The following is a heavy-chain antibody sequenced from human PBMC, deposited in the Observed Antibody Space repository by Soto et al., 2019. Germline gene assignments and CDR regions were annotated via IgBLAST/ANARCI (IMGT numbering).Heavy chain of an antibody. J-gene: IGHJ6*02. CDR3: AKTLRFLESALDYYYGMDV. D-gene: IGHD3-3*01. Sequence: LRLSCVASGFTFNRYGIHWVRQAPGKGLEWVALISDDGSDKDYADSVKGRFTISRDNSKNTLYLQMNSLRPEDTAVYYCAKTLRFLESALDYYYGMDVWGQGTTVTVSS. CDR2: ISDDGSDK. CDR1: GFTFNRYG. V-gene: IGHV3-30*18.